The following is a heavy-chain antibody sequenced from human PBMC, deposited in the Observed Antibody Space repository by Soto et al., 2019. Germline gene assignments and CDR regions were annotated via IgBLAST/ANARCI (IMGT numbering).Heavy chain of an antibody. D-gene: IGHD6-19*01. CDR2: ISAYNGNT. CDR1: GYTFTSYG. Sequence: GASVKVSCKASGYTFTSYGISWVRQAPGQGLEWMGWISAYNGNTNYAQKLQGRVTMTTDTSTSTAYMELRSLRSDDTAVYYCAREGVRSSGWPPGGGMDVWGQGTTVTVSS. CDR3: AREGVRSSGWPPGGGMDV. J-gene: IGHJ6*02. V-gene: IGHV1-18*01.